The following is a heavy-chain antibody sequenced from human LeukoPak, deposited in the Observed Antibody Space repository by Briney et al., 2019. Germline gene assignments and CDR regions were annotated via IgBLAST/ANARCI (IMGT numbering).Heavy chain of an antibody. CDR2: IYYSGST. CDR3: ARPAGAVAGRKVNWYFDL. D-gene: IGHD6-19*01. J-gene: IGHJ2*01. V-gene: IGHV4-59*01. CDR1: GGSISYYY. Sequence: SETLSLTCTVSGGSISYYYWSWIRQPPGKGLEWIGYIYYSGSTNYNPSLKSRVTISVDTSKNQFSLKLSSVTAADTAVYYCARPAGAVAGRKVNWYFDLWGRGTLVTVSS.